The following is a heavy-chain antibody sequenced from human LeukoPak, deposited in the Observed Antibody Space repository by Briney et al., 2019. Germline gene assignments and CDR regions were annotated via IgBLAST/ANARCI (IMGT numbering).Heavy chain of an antibody. D-gene: IGHD3-22*01. CDR2: ISWNSGSI. CDR3: AKVDDSSGYGYDY. CDR1: GFTFDDYV. V-gene: IGHV3-9*01. J-gene: IGHJ4*02. Sequence: GGSLRLSCAASGFTFDDYVMRWVRQAPGKGLEWVSGISWNSGSIGYADSVKGRFTISRDNAKNSLYLQMDSLRPEDTALYYCAKVDDSSGYGYDYWGQGTLVTVPS.